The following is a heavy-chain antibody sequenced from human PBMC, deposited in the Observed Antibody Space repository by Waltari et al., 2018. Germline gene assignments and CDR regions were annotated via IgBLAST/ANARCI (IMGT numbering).Heavy chain of an antibody. D-gene: IGHD1-26*01. V-gene: IGHV4-38-2*01. J-gene: IGHJ2*01. CDR2: IYHSGST. CDR3: ARRETQYWYFDL. Sequence: QVQLQESGPGLVKPSETLSLTCAVSGYSISSGYYWGWIRQPPGKGLEWIGSIYHSGSTYYNPPLKSRVTISVDTSKNQFSLKLSSVTAADTAVYYCARRETQYWYFDLWGRGTLVTVSS. CDR1: GYSISSGYY.